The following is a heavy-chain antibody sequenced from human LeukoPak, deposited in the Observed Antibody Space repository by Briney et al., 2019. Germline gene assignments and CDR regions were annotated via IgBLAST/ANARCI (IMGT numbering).Heavy chain of an antibody. CDR1: GGSISSYY. D-gene: IGHD2-15*01. CDR2: INYSGST. V-gene: IGHV4-59*01. Sequence: PSETLSLTCTVSGGSISSYYWSWIRQPPGKGLEWIGYINYSGSTNYNPSLKSRVTISVDTSKNQFSLKLSSVTAADTAVYYCAREAHCSGGSCGALDAFDIWGQGTMVTVSS. CDR3: AREAHCSGGSCGALDAFDI. J-gene: IGHJ3*02.